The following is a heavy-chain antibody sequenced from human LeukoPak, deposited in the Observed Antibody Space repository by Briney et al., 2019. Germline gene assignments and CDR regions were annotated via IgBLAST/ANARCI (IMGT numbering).Heavy chain of an antibody. V-gene: IGHV3-23*01. J-gene: IGHJ4*02. CDR3: ARDKARDDYDSYFDF. Sequence: PGGSLRLSCAVSGFAFGSEAMSWVRQSPARGLEWVASISPGGGTTYYADYVKGRFTVSRDNSKNTLYLQMNSLRAEDTAVYYCARDKARDDYDSYFDFWGQGTLVAVSS. D-gene: IGHD3-22*01. CDR1: GFAFGSEA. CDR2: ISPGGGTT.